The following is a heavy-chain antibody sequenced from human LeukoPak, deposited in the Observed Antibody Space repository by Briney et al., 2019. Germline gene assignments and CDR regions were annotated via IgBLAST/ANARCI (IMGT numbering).Heavy chain of an antibody. J-gene: IGHJ4*02. V-gene: IGHV4-31*03. Sequence: SETLSLTCTVSGGSISSGGYYWSWIRQHPGKGLEWIGYIYYSGSTYYNPSLKSRVTISVDTSKNQFPLKLSSVTAADTAVYYCARGVYGDYADYWGQGTLVTVSS. CDR1: GGSISSGGYY. CDR3: ARGVYGDYADY. CDR2: IYYSGST. D-gene: IGHD4-17*01.